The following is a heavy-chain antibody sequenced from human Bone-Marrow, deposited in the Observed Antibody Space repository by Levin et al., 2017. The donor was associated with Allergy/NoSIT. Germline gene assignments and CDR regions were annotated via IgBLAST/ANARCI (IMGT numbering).Heavy chain of an antibody. D-gene: IGHD3-3*01. CDR2: INSDGSST. CDR3: ALTSRTYYDFWSGYLSLDYGMDV. J-gene: IGHJ6*02. V-gene: IGHV3-74*01. CDR1: GFTFSSYW. Sequence: PGGSLRLSCAASGFTFSSYWMHWVRQAPGKGLVWVSRINSDGSSTSYADSVKGRFTISRDNAKNTLYLQMNSLRAEDTAVYYCALTSRTYYDFWSGYLSLDYGMDVWGQGTTVTVSS.